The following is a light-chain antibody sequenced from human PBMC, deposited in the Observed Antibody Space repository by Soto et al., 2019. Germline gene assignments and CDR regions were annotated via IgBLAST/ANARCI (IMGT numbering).Light chain of an antibody. Sequence: QSALTQPASVSGSPGQSITISCTGTRSDIGGYNYVSWYQHHPGKVPKLMIYEVFNRPSGVSNRFSGSKSANTASLNISGLQAEDEADYYCTSDPGSSTAVLFGGGTKVTVL. J-gene: IGLJ2*01. CDR3: TSDPGSSTAVL. CDR2: EVF. CDR1: RSDIGGYNY. V-gene: IGLV2-14*01.